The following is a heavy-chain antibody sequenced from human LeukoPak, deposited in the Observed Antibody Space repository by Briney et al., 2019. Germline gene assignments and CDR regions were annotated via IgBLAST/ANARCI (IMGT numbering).Heavy chain of an antibody. J-gene: IGHJ4*02. CDR2: ISSSSSYI. Sequence: GGSLRLSCAASGFTLSSYSMNWVRQAPGKGLEWVSSISSSSSYIYYADSVKGRFTISRDNAKNSLYLRMNSLRAEDTAVYYCARDQSPSITMVRGVIGYWGQGTLVTVSS. V-gene: IGHV3-21*01. CDR1: GFTLSSYS. CDR3: ARDQSPSITMVRGVIGY. D-gene: IGHD3-10*01.